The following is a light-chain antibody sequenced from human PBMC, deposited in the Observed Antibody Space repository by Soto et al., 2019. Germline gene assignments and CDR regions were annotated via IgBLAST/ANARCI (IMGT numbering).Light chain of an antibody. Sequence: QSVLTQPASVSGSPGQSIAISCTGNSSEVGYYNYVSWYQQHPGKAPNVMIYDVNNRPSGVPDRFSGSKSGNTASLTISGLQAEDEADYYCSSYTSSSTYVFGTGTKVTVL. V-gene: IGLV2-14*01. CDR2: DVN. CDR3: SSYTSSSTYV. J-gene: IGLJ1*01. CDR1: SSEVGYYNY.